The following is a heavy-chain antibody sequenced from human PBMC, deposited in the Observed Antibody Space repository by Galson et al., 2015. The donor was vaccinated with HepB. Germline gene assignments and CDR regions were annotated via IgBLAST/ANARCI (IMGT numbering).Heavy chain of an antibody. CDR3: AKDRYSNYGPYYFDY. CDR2: ISWNSGSI. J-gene: IGHJ4*02. Sequence: SLRLSCAASGFTFDDYAMHWVRQAPGKGLEWVSGISWNSGSIGYADSVKGRFTISRDNAKNSLYLQMNSLRAEGTALYYCAKDRYSNYGPYYFDYWGQGTLVTVSS. D-gene: IGHD4-11*01. CDR1: GFTFDDYA. V-gene: IGHV3-9*01.